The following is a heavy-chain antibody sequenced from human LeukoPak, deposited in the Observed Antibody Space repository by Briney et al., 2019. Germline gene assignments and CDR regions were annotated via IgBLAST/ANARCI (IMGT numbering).Heavy chain of an antibody. CDR1: AYSISSGYY. J-gene: IGHJ6*03. V-gene: IGHV4-38-2*02. CDR2: IYHSGST. D-gene: IGHD3-16*01. Sequence: SETLSLTCTVSAYSISSGYYWGWIRQPPGKGLEWIGSIYHSGSTSYNPSLRSRVTISVDTSKTQFSLKLSSVTAADTAVYYCARGGGFYYYMDVWGKGTTVTIS. CDR3: ARGGGFYYYMDV.